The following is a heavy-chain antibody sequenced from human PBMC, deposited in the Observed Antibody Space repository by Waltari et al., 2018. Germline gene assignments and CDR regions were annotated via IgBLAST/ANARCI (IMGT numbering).Heavy chain of an antibody. Sequence: QVQLQQWGAGLLKPSETLSLTCAVYGGSFSGYYWSWIRQPPGKGLEWIGEINHSGSTNYNPSLKSRVTISVDTSKNQFSLKLSSVTAADTAVYYCARGVNVLRFLEWSAGRYFQHWGQGTLVTVSS. D-gene: IGHD3-3*01. J-gene: IGHJ1*01. CDR3: ARGVNVLRFLEWSAGRYFQH. V-gene: IGHV4-34*01. CDR1: GGSFSGYY. CDR2: INHSGST.